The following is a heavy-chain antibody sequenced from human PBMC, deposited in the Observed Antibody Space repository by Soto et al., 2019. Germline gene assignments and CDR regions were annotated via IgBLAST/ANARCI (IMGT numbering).Heavy chain of an antibody. D-gene: IGHD5-18*01. CDR3: ARISSLDPYGYVNGGLDV. Sequence: SETLSLTCSVSGGSIRSYYWSWIRQSPEKGLEWIGYFYHSGNSNYNPSLKSRVTISVDTSKNQLSLSLRSVTAADTAVYFCARISSLDPYGYVNGGLDVWGQGTTVTVSS. V-gene: IGHV4-59*01. CDR1: GGSIRSYY. J-gene: IGHJ6*02. CDR2: FYHSGNS.